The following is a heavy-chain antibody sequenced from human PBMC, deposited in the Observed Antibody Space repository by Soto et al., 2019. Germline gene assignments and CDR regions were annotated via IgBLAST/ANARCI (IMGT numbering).Heavy chain of an antibody. V-gene: IGHV2-26*01. CDR2: IFSNDEK. Sequence: QVTLKESGPVLVKPTETLTLTCTVSGFSLSNARMGVSWIRQPPGKALEWLAHIFSNDEKSYSTYLKSRLTSTKDTSNSKVFLTMTNMDPVDTATYYCPRIVKAPLGTDYWGQGTLVTVSS. D-gene: IGHD1-26*01. J-gene: IGHJ4*02. CDR1: GFSLSNARMG. CDR3: PRIVKAPLGTDY.